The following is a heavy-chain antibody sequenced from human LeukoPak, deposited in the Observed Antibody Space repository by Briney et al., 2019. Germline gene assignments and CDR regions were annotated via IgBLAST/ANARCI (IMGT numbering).Heavy chain of an antibody. CDR1: GFTFSSYG. D-gene: IGHD6-13*01. Sequence: GGSLRLSCAASGFTFSSYGMHWVRHAPGKGLEWVAFIRYDGSNKYYADSVKGRFTISRDNSKNTLYLQMNSLRAEDTAVYYCAKDGGFYSSSWYPDWGQGTLVTVSS. J-gene: IGHJ4*02. CDR2: IRYDGSNK. V-gene: IGHV3-30*02. CDR3: AKDGGFYSSSWYPD.